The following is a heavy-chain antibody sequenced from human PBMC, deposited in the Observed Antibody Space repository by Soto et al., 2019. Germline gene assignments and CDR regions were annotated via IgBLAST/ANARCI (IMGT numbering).Heavy chain of an antibody. D-gene: IGHD7-27*01. Sequence: GGSLRLSCAASGFTFSSYAMSWVRQAPGKGLEWVSAISGSGGSTYYADSVKGRFTISRDNSKNTLYLQMNSLRAEDTAVYYLAKGLTGDSYYFDYWGQGTLVTVSS. V-gene: IGHV3-23*01. CDR2: ISGSGGST. J-gene: IGHJ4*02. CDR3: AKGLTGDSYYFDY. CDR1: GFTFSSYA.